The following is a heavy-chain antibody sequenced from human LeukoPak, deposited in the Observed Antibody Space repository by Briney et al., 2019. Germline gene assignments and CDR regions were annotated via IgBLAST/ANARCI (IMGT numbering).Heavy chain of an antibody. CDR1: GFTFSSYV. D-gene: IGHD2-15*01. J-gene: IGHJ5*02. CDR2: ISYDGSNK. CDR3: ARDLAPQCSGGSCYPAPTWFDP. Sequence: GGSLRLSCAASGFTFSSYVMHWVRQAPGKGLEWVAFISYDGSNKYYADSVKGRCTISRDNSKNTVYLQMNSLRAEDTAVYYCARDLAPQCSGGSCYPAPTWFDPWGQGTLVTVSS. V-gene: IGHV3-30*03.